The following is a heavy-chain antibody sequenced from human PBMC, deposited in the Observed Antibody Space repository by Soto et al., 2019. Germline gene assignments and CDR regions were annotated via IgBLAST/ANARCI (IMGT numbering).Heavy chain of an antibody. Sequence: GSLRLSCVGSGFTFGSNWMTWVRQAPGKGLEWVGNIRQDGSEKNYVDSVKGRFTISRDNAKNSLYLQMNSLRAEDTAVYYCAREIVVARGASYFDYWGRGTLVTVS. CDR1: GFTFGSNW. CDR2: IRQDGSEK. CDR3: AREIVVARGASYFDY. D-gene: IGHD2-2*01. V-gene: IGHV3-7*04. J-gene: IGHJ4*01.